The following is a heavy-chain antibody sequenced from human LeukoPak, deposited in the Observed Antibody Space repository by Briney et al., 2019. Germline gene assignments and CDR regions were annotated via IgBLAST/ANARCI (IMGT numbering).Heavy chain of an antibody. D-gene: IGHD6-6*01. Sequence: KASETLSLTCTISGGSLNNYYWAWIRQPPGKGLEWIGYVYYLGSSNYNPSLKSRATISVDTSKNQFSLKLDSVSAADTAVYYCVREYRSSSYFDYWGQGILVTVSS. CDR3: VREYRSSSYFDY. V-gene: IGHV4-59*13. CDR1: GGSLNNYY. CDR2: VYYLGSS. J-gene: IGHJ4*02.